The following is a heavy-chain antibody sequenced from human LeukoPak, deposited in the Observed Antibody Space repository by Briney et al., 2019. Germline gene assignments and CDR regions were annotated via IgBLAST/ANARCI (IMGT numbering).Heavy chain of an antibody. CDR3: ARDLVSSSGYCDY. Sequence: GGSLRLSCAASGFTFSDYYMSWIRQSPGEGLEGVSYIGSSGSAIYYADSVKGRFTISRDNAKNSLYLQMNSLRAEDTAVYYCARDLVSSSGYCDYWGQGTLVTVSS. D-gene: IGHD6-19*01. V-gene: IGHV3-11*04. CDR2: IGSSGSAI. J-gene: IGHJ4*02. CDR1: GFTFSDYY.